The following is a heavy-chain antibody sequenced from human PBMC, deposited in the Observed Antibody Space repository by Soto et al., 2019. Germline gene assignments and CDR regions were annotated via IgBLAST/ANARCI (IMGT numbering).Heavy chain of an antibody. CDR3: ASGRITVVGSRAYYSMDV. Sequence: QVRLVQSGAEVKAPGASVTVSCKAPGDTFTSYYMHWVRQAPGHGLEWMGVINPNGGSTRFAQKFQGRVTMTRDTSTSTVYMELRGLTSEDTAVYYCASGRITVVGSRAYYSMDVWGQGTTVTVSS. D-gene: IGHD6-19*01. V-gene: IGHV1-46*01. J-gene: IGHJ6*02. CDR2: INPNGGST. CDR1: GDTFTSYY.